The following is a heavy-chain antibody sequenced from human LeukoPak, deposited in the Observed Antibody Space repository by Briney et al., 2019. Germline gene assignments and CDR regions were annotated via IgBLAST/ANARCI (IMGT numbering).Heavy chain of an antibody. CDR2: IYRSGST. Sequence: PSETLSLTCAVSGGSISSGGYSWRWIRQPPGKGLEWIGYIYRSGSTYYNPSLKSRVTISVDRSKNQFSLKLSSVTAADTAVYYCARGVPAAPPRYYYGMDVWGQGTTVTVSS. CDR3: ARGVPAAPPRYYYGMDV. CDR1: GGSISSGGYS. D-gene: IGHD2-2*01. V-gene: IGHV4-30-2*01. J-gene: IGHJ6*02.